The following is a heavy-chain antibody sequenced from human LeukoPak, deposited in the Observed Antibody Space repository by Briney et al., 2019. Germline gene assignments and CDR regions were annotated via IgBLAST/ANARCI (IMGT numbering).Heavy chain of an antibody. CDR2: INHSGST. J-gene: IGHJ4*02. CDR1: GGSFSGCY. V-gene: IGHV4-34*01. D-gene: IGHD3-10*01. Sequence: SETLSLTCAVYGGSFSGCYWSWIRQPPGKGLEWIGEINHSGSTNYNPSLKSRVTISVDTSKNQFSLKLSSVTAADTAVYYCARVESNGSGSYIEYWGQGTLVTVSS. CDR3: ARVESNGSGSYIEY.